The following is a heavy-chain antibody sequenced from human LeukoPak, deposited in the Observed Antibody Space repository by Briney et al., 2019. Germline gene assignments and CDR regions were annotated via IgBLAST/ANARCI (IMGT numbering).Heavy chain of an antibody. D-gene: IGHD2-21*01. CDR2: INHSGST. CDR1: GGSFSGYY. Sequence: SETLSLTCAVYGGSFSGYYWSWIRQPPGKGLEWIGEINHSGSTNYKPSVKSRVTISVDTSKNQLSLKLSSVTAADTAVYYCARRGPRRYYFDYWGQGTLVTVSS. J-gene: IGHJ4*02. V-gene: IGHV4-34*01. CDR3: ARRGPRRYYFDY.